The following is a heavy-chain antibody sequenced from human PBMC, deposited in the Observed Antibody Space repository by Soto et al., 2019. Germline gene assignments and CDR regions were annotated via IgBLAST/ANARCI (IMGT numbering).Heavy chain of an antibody. J-gene: IGHJ4*02. V-gene: IGHV1-18*03. Sequence: ASVKVSCKASGGTFTSYGISWVRQAPGQGLEWMGWISAYNGTTYYANSVKGRFTISRDNSKNTLYLQMGSLRAEDMAVYYCARDSLGNYYDSSGYCDYRGQGTLVTAPQ. CDR1: GGTFTSYG. CDR3: ARDSLGNYYDSSGYCDY. CDR2: ISAYNGTT. D-gene: IGHD3-22*01.